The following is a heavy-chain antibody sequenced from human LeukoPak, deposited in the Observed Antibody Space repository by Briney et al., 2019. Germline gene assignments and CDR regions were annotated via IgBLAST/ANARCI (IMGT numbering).Heavy chain of an antibody. CDR3: AGPSYGDYRPVDY. CDR2: IKQDGSEK. Sequence: PGGSLRLSCIASGFTFSSYWMSWVRQAPGKGLEWVANIKQDGSEKYYVDSVKGRFTISRDNAKNSLYLQMNSLRAEDTAVYYCAGPSYGDYRPVDYWGQGTLVTVSS. V-gene: IGHV3-7*01. CDR1: GFTFSSYW. D-gene: IGHD4-17*01. J-gene: IGHJ4*02.